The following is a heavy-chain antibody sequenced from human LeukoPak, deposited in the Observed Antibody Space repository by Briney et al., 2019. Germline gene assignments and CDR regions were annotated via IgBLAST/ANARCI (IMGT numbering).Heavy chain of an antibody. V-gene: IGHV3-53*01. D-gene: IGHD1-26*01. CDR3: ARVEYSGSYDAFDI. Sequence: GGSLRLSCADSGFTVSSNYMSRVRQAPGKGLEWVSVIYSGGSTYYADSVKGRFTISRDNSKNTLYLQMNSLRAEDTAVYYCARVEYSGSYDAFDIWGQGAMVAVSS. J-gene: IGHJ3*02. CDR2: IYSGGST. CDR1: GFTVSSNY.